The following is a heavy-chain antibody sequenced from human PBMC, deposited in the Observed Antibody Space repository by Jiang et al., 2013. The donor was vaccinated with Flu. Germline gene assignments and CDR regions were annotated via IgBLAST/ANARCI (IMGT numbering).Heavy chain of an antibody. D-gene: IGHD3-22*01. CDR3: ARGPESSGYYYFY. J-gene: IGHJ4*02. V-gene: IGHV1-8*01. CDR2: MNPNSGNT. Sequence: MGWMNPNSGNTGYAQKFQGRVTMTRNTSISTAYMELSSLRSEDTAVYYCARGPESSGYYYFYWGQGTLVTVSS.